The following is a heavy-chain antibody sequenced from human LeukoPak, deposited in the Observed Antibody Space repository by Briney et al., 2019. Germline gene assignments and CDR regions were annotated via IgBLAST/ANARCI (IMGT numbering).Heavy chain of an antibody. D-gene: IGHD6-19*01. CDR3: ARQLGIAVAGTGPIDY. J-gene: IGHJ4*02. Sequence: SETLSLTCTVSGGSISSYYWSWIRQPPGKGLEWIGYIHYSGSTNYNPSLKSRVTISVDTSKNQFSLKLSSVTAADTAVYYCARQLGIAVAGTGPIDYWGQGTLVTVSS. CDR2: IHYSGST. CDR1: GGSISSYY. V-gene: IGHV4-59*08.